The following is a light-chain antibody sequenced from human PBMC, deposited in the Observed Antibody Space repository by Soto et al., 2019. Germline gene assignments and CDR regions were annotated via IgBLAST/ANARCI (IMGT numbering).Light chain of an antibody. Sequence: QSVLTQPPSVSGAPGQRVTISCTGSSSNIGAVFDVHWYQQLPGTAPKLLIYANTNRPSGVPDRFSGSKSGTSASLAITGLQAEDEADYYCQSYDISLSAWVFGGGTKRTVL. J-gene: IGLJ3*02. CDR1: SSNIGAVFD. V-gene: IGLV1-40*01. CDR2: ANT. CDR3: QSYDISLSAWV.